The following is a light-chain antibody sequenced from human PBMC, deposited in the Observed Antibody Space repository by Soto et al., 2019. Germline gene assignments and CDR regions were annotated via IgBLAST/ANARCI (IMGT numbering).Light chain of an antibody. J-gene: IGKJ5*01. V-gene: IGKV3-15*01. Sequence: EIVMPQSPGTLFMSPGERATLSCRASQSVRSKLAWYQQKPGQAPRLLIYDASTRATGIPARFSGSGSGTEFTLTISSLQSEDFAVYYCQQYNNWPPITFGQGTRLEIK. CDR2: DAS. CDR3: QQYNNWPPIT. CDR1: QSVRSK.